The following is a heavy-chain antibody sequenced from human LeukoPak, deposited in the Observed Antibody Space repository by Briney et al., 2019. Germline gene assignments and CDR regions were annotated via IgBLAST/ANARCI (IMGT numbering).Heavy chain of an antibody. CDR3: ARDEDSISYYDFWSGYPSPI. CDR1: GFTFSSYS. V-gene: IGHV3-21*01. Sequence: TGGSLRLSCAASGFTFSSYSMNWVRQAPGKRLEWVSSISSSSSYIYYADSVKGRFTISRDNAKNSLYLQMNSLRAEDTAVYYCARDEDSISYYDFWSGYPSPIWGQGTMVTVSS. D-gene: IGHD3-3*01. CDR2: ISSSSSYI. J-gene: IGHJ3*02.